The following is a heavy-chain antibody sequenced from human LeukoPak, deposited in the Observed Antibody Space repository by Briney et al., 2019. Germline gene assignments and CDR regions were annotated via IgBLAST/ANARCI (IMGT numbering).Heavy chain of an antibody. J-gene: IGHJ6*02. Sequence: GGSLRLSCAASGFTFSSYAMHWVRQAPGKGLEWVAVISYDGSNKYYADSVKGRFTISRDNSKNTLYLQMNSLRAEDTAVYYCASPYSSGWYSYYYGKDVWGQGTTVTVSS. CDR3: ASPYSSGWYSYYYGKDV. D-gene: IGHD6-19*01. CDR1: GFTFSSYA. V-gene: IGHV3-30-3*02. CDR2: ISYDGSNK.